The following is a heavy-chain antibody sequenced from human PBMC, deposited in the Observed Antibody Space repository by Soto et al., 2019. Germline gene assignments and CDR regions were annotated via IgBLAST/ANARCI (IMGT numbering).Heavy chain of an antibody. CDR2: INHSGST. CDR1: GGSFSGYY. J-gene: IGHJ5*02. Sequence: SETLSLTCAVYGGSFSGYYWSWIRQPPGKGLEWIGEINHSGSTNYNPSLKSRVTISVDTSKNQFSLKLSSVTAADTAVYYCARGGDNWNYGWFDPWGQGTLVTVPS. V-gene: IGHV4-34*01. D-gene: IGHD1-7*01. CDR3: ARGGDNWNYGWFDP.